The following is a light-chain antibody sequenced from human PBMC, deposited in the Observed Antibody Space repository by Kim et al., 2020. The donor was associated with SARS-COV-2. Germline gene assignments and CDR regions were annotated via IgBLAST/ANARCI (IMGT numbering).Light chain of an antibody. Sequence: EIVLTQSPATLSLSPGERATLSCRASQNVRNYLAWYQQKPGQAPRLLMYDPSNRASGVPARFSGSGSGTDFTLTISSLEPEDFAVYYCQQRGGWPLTFGGGTKVDIK. CDR2: DPS. V-gene: IGKV3-11*01. J-gene: IGKJ4*01. CDR1: QNVRNY. CDR3: QQRGGWPLT.